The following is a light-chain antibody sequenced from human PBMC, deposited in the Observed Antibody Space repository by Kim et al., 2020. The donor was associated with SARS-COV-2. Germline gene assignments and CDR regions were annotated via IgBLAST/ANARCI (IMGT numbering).Light chain of an antibody. CDR3: QQLNSYPPT. CDR1: QGISSY. Sequence: ASVGDRVTSTCRASQGISSYLAWYQQKPGKAPKLLIYAASTSQSGVPSRFSGSGSGTDFTLTISSLQPEDFATYYCQQLNSYPPTFGGGTKVDIK. CDR2: AAS. J-gene: IGKJ4*01. V-gene: IGKV1-9*01.